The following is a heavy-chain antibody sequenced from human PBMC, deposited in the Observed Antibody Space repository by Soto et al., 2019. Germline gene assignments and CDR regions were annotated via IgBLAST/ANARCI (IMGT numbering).Heavy chain of an antibody. V-gene: IGHV4-34*01. CDR2: INHSGST. J-gene: IGHJ6*02. Sequence: PSETLSLTCAVYGGSFSGYYWSWIRQPPGKGLEWIGEINHSGSTNYNPSLKSRVTISVDTSKNQFSLKLSSVTAADTAVYYCARGDSRSGSYSYYYYGTDVWGQGTTVTVSS. D-gene: IGHD3-10*01. CDR1: GGSFSGYY. CDR3: ARGDSRSGSYSYYYYGTDV.